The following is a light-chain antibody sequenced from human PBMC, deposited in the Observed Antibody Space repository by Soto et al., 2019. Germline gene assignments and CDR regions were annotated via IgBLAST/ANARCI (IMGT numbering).Light chain of an antibody. J-gene: IGKJ4*01. CDR3: QMHLSWPLT. V-gene: IGKV3-11*01. Sequence: EIVLTQSPATLSLSPGERATLSCRASQSIGRYLAWYQQTPGQVPRLLIYDVSDRATGIPARLSGSGSGTDFTLTISSREPDDFAVYYCQMHLSWPLTFGGGTKVESK. CDR1: QSIGRY. CDR2: DVS.